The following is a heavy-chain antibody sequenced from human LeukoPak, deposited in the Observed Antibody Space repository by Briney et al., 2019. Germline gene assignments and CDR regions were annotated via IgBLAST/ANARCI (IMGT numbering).Heavy chain of an antibody. CDR3: VRGHQDCSSTSCYTAEDYGMDV. V-gene: IGHV3-21*01. CDR1: GFTFSSYS. CDR2: ISSSSSYI. J-gene: IGHJ6*02. Sequence: GGSLRLSCAASGFTFSSYSMNWVRQAPGKGLEWVSSISSSSSYIYYADSVKGRFTISRDNAKNSLYLQMNSLRAEDTAVYYCVRGHQDCSSTSCYTAEDYGMDVWGQGTTVTVSS. D-gene: IGHD2-2*02.